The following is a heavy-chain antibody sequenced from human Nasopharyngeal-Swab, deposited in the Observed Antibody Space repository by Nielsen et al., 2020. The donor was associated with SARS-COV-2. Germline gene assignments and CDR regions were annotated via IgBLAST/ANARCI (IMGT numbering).Heavy chain of an antibody. CDR3: ARRRIANGDFDF. J-gene: IGHJ4*02. CDR2: TYYRSKWYN. Sequence: LRLSCAISGDSVSSNSAAWNWIRQSPSRGLEWLGRTYYRSKWYNDYAVSVKSRITINPDTSKNQFSLKLSSVTAADTAVYYCARRRIANGDFDFWGQGTLVTVSS. V-gene: IGHV6-1*01. D-gene: IGHD2-21*01. CDR1: GDSVSSNSAA.